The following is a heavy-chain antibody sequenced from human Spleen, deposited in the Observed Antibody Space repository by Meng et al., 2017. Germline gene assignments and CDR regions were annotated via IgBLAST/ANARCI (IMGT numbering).Heavy chain of an antibody. CDR3: ARDGDYGIDY. V-gene: IGHV1-3*04. J-gene: IGHJ4*02. D-gene: IGHD4-17*01. CDR2: INTGNGNT. CDR1: GNTFIDHY. Sequence: QVQLVQFGAEGKKPGASVKVSCKASGNTFIDHYIHWVRQAPGQGLEWMGWINTGNGNTRYSQKFQGRVTITRDTSASTAYMELSSLGSEDTAVFYCARDGDYGIDYWGQGTLVTVSS.